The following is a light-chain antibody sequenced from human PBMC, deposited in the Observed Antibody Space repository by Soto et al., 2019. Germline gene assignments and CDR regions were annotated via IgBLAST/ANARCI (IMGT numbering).Light chain of an antibody. CDR3: QQYNNWPPWT. Sequence: IVMTQSPATLSVSPGERATLSCRASQSVSSNLAWYQQRPGQAPRLLIYDASTRATDIPARFSGSGSGTEFTLTISSLQSEDFAVYYCQQYNNWPPWTFGQGTKVDI. CDR2: DAS. V-gene: IGKV3-15*01. J-gene: IGKJ1*01. CDR1: QSVSSN.